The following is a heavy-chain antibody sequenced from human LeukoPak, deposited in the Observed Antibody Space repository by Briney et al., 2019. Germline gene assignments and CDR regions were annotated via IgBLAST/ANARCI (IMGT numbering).Heavy chain of an antibody. V-gene: IGHV3-15*01. D-gene: IGHD2-15*01. Sequence: PGGSLRLSCAASGFTFSNAWMSWVRQAPGKGLEWVGRIKSKTDGGTTDYAAPVKGRFTISRDDSKNTLYLQMNSLKTEDTAVCYCTTARFGYCSGGSCQNWFDPWGQGTLVTVSS. J-gene: IGHJ5*02. CDR1: GFTFSNAW. CDR3: TTARFGYCSGGSCQNWFDP. CDR2: IKSKTDGGTT.